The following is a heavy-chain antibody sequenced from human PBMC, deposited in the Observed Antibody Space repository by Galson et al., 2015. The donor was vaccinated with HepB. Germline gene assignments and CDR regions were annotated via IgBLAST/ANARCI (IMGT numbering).Heavy chain of an antibody. Sequence: SLRLSCAASGFTFSSYWMSWVRQAPGKGLEWVANIKQDGSEKYYVDSVKGRFTISRDNAKNSLYLQMNSLRAEDTAVYYCARDSEWSSGPHPYFDYWGQGTLVTVSS. CDR3: ARDSEWSSGPHPYFDY. CDR1: GFTFSSYW. CDR2: IKQDGSEK. J-gene: IGHJ4*02. D-gene: IGHD3-22*01. V-gene: IGHV3-7*01.